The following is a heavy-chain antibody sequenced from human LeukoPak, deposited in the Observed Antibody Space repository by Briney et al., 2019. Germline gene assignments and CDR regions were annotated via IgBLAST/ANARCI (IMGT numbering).Heavy chain of an antibody. D-gene: IGHD5-18*01. Sequence: PSETLSLTCTVSGGSISSGDNSWSWIRQPPGKGLEWIGYIYQSGNTFYNPSLKSRVTISADRSKNQFSLSLSSVTAADTAVYYCASGGYSYGFDYWGQGTLVTVSS. J-gene: IGHJ4*02. CDR3: ASGGYSYGFDY. CDR2: IYQSGNT. V-gene: IGHV4-30-2*01. CDR1: GGSISSGDNS.